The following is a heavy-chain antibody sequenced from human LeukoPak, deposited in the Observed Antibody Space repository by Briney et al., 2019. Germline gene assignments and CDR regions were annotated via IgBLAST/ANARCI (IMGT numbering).Heavy chain of an antibody. D-gene: IGHD3-22*01. J-gene: IGHJ4*02. CDR3: ARDLDDSSGYY. CDR2: ISYDGSDK. CDR1: GFTFSSYA. V-gene: IGHV3-30-3*01. Sequence: PGGSLRLSCAASGFTFSSYAMHWVCQAPGKGLEWVAVISYDGSDKYYADSVKGRFTISRDNSKNTLYLQMNSLRAEDTAVYYCARDLDDSSGYYWGQGTLVTVSS.